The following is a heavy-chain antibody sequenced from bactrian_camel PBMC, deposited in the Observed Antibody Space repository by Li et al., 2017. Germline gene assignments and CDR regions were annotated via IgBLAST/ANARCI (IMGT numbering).Heavy chain of an antibody. CDR3: AADLYKGSGSTIVHLHREPYEYNY. J-gene: IGHJ4*01. CDR2: IYIGGEST. V-gene: IGHV3S31*01. Sequence: VQLVESGGGSVQAGGSLRLSCTASGSTTSSITMGWFRQAPGKEREGVGAIYIGGESTYAPDSVKDRFTVSQDNAKNMLYLQMTTLEPEDTAMYYCAADLYKGSGSTIVHLHREPYEYNYWGQGTQVTVS. D-gene: IGHD6*01. CDR1: GSTTSSIT.